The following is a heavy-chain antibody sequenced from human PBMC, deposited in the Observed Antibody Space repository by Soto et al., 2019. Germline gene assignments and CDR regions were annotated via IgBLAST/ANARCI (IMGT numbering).Heavy chain of an antibody. Sequence: GGSLRLSCAASGFTFSSYAMSWVRQAPGKGLEWVSAISGSGGSTYYADSVKGRFTISRDNSKNTLYLQMNSLRAEDTAVYYCAKDNYYDSSGYSDYWGQGTLVTVSS. D-gene: IGHD3-22*01. J-gene: IGHJ4*02. CDR2: ISGSGGST. V-gene: IGHV3-23*01. CDR1: GFTFSSYA. CDR3: AKDNYYDSSGYSDY.